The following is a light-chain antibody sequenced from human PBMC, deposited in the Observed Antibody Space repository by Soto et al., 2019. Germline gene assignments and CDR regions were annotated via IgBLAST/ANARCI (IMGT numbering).Light chain of an antibody. CDR2: AAS. Sequence: DIQMTQSPSSLSASVGDRVTITCRASQGISNYLAWYQQKPGKVPKLLIYAASTLQSGVPSRFSGSGSGTDFTPTINRLQAEDCANYFRQKYNRAPRTVGQGNKVEIK. J-gene: IGKJ1*01. CDR3: QKYNRAPRT. CDR1: QGISNY. V-gene: IGKV1-27*01.